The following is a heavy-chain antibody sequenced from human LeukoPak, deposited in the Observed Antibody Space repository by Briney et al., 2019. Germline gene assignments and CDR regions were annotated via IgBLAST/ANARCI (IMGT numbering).Heavy chain of an antibody. J-gene: IGHJ5*02. CDR3: AQTRIRYFDWLPTNWFDP. CDR1: GFSLSTSGVG. CDR2: IYWDDDK. Sequence: SGPTLVNPTQTLTLTCTFSGFSLSTSGVGVGWIRQPPGKALEWLALIYWDDDKRYSPSLKSRLTITKDTSKTQVVLTMTNMDPVDTATYYCAQTRIRYFDWLPTNWFDPWGQGTLVTVSS. V-gene: IGHV2-5*02. D-gene: IGHD3-9*01.